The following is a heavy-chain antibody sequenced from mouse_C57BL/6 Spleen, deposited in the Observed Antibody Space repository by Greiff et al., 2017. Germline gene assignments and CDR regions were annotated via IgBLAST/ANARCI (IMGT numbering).Heavy chain of an antibody. CDR2: ISSGGSYT. Sequence: EVKLVESGGDLVKPGGSLKLSCAASGFTFSSYGMSWVRQTPDQRLEWVATISSGGSYTYYPDSVKGRFTISRDNAKNTLYLQMSSLKSEDTAMYYCARHWDGGAWFAYWGQGTLVTVSA. D-gene: IGHD4-1*01. V-gene: IGHV5-6*01. CDR3: ARHWDGGAWFAY. CDR1: GFTFSSYG. J-gene: IGHJ3*01.